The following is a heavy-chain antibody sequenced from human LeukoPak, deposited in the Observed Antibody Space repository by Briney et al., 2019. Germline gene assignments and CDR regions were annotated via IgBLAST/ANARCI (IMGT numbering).Heavy chain of an antibody. V-gene: IGHV4-61*01. CDR1: GYSISSGYY. CDR3: ARDSPHQGYCTNGVCYTSHNWFDP. J-gene: IGHJ5*02. CDR2: IYYSGST. D-gene: IGHD2-8*01. Sequence: PSETLSLTCTVSGYSISSGYYWGWIRQPPGKGLEWIGYIYYSGSTNYNPSLKSRVTISVDTSKNQFSLKLSSVTAADTAVYYCARDSPHQGYCTNGVCYTSHNWFDPWGQGTLVTVSS.